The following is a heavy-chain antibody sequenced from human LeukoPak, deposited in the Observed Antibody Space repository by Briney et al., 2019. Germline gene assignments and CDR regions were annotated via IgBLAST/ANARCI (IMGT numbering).Heavy chain of an antibody. V-gene: IGHV3-23*01. CDR1: GFTFSSYA. CDR2: ISGSGGST. Sequence: GGSLRLSCAASGFTFSSYAMSWVRQAPGKGLEWVSAISGSGGSTYYADSVKGRFTISRDNSKNTLYLQMNSLRAEDTAVYYCAKDRGYCSGGSCYSAGYFQHWGQGTLVTVSS. CDR3: AKDRGYCSGGSCYSAGYFQH. D-gene: IGHD2-15*01. J-gene: IGHJ1*01.